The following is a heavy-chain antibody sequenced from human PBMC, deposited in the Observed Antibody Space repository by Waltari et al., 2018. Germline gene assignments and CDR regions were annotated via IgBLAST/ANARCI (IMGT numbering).Heavy chain of an antibody. CDR3: ARAGDGSGSQGGDWFDP. J-gene: IGHJ5*02. CDR2: INHSGST. Sequence: QVQLQQWGAGLLKPSETLSLTCAVYGGSLSGYYWRWIRQPPGKGLEWIGEINHSGSTNYNPSLKSRVTISVDTSKNQFSLKLSSVTAADTAVYYCARAGDGSGSQGGDWFDPWGQGTLVTVSS. D-gene: IGHD3-10*01. V-gene: IGHV4-34*01. CDR1: GGSLSGYY.